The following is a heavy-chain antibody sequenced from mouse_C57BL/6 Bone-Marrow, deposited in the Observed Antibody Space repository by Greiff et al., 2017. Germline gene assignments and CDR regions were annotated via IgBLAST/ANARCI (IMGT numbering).Heavy chain of an antibody. V-gene: IGHV1-81*01. J-gene: IGHJ4*01. CDR2: IYPRSGNT. Sequence: QVQLQQSGAELVRPGASVTLSCKASGYTFTSYGISWVKQRTGQGLEWIGEIYPRSGNTYYNEKFKGKATLTADKSSSTAYMELRSLTSEDSAVYFCAREGLLSMDYWGQGTSVTVSS. D-gene: IGHD2-10*01. CDR1: GYTFTSYG. CDR3: AREGLLSMDY.